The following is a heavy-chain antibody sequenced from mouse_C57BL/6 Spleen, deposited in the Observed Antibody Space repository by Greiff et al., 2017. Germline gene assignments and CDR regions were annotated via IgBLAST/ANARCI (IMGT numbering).Heavy chain of an antibody. CDR1: GFTFSDYG. CDR3: ARGSLWYFDV. J-gene: IGHJ1*03. V-gene: IGHV5-17*01. CDR2: ISSGSSTI. Sequence: EVQLVESGGGLVKPGGSLKLSCAASGFTFSDYGMHWVRQAPEKGLEWVAYISSGSSTIYYADTVKGRFTISRDNAKNTLFLQMTSLRSEDTAMYYCARGSLWYFDVRGTGTTVTVSS.